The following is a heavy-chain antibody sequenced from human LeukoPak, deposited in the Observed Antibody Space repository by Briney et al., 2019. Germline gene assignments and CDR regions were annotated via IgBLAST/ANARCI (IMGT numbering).Heavy chain of an antibody. D-gene: IGHD3-10*01. CDR1: GFTFSSYA. Sequence: PGGSLRLSCAASGFTFSSYAMHWVRQAPGKGLEWVAVISYDGSNKYYADSVKGRFTISRDNSKNTLYLQMNSLRAEDTAVYYCLRGISRITMVRRYDAFDIWGQGTMVTVSS. CDR2: ISYDGSNK. V-gene: IGHV3-30-3*01. CDR3: LRGISRITMVRRYDAFDI. J-gene: IGHJ3*02.